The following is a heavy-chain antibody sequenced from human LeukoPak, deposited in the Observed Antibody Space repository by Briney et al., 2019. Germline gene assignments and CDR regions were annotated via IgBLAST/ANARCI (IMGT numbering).Heavy chain of an antibody. J-gene: IGHJ4*02. D-gene: IGHD6-6*01. CDR3: AKEEYSISPALDY. V-gene: IGHV3-30*02. CDR2: IRYDGSDT. CDR1: GFPFSSYG. Sequence: GGSLRFSCAASGFPFSSYGIHWVRQAPGKGLEWVAFIRYDGSDTYYADSVKGRFTISRDNSKNTLYLQLNSLRPEDTAVYYCAKEEYSISPALDYWGQGTLVTVSS.